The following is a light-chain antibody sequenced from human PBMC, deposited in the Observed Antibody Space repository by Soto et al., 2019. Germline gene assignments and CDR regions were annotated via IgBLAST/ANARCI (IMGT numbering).Light chain of an antibody. J-gene: IGLJ2*01. CDR2: GNS. V-gene: IGLV1-40*01. CDR3: QSYDSSLSGSV. CDR1: SSNFGAGYD. Sequence: QSVLTQPPSVSGAPGQRVTISCTGSSSNFGAGYDVHWYQQLPGTVPKLLIYGNSNRPSGVPDRFSGSKSGTSASLAITGLQAEDEADYYCQSYDSSLSGSVFGGGTKLTVL.